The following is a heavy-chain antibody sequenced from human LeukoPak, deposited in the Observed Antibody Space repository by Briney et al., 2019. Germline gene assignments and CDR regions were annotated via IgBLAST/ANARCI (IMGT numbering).Heavy chain of an antibody. CDR3: ARGKVVTMVRGVIITYFDY. J-gene: IGHJ4*02. D-gene: IGHD3-10*01. V-gene: IGHV1-69*04. CDR2: IIPILGIA. Sequence: SVKVSCKASGGTFSSYAISWVRQAPGQGLEWMGRIIPILGIANYAQKFQGRVSITADESTSTAYMELSGLRSEDTAVYYCARGKVVTMVRGVIITYFDYWGQGTLVTVSS. CDR1: GGTFSSYA.